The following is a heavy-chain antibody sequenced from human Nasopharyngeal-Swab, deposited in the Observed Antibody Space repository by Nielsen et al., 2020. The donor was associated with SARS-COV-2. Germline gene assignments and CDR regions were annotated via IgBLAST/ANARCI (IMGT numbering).Heavy chain of an antibody. J-gene: IGHJ4*02. D-gene: IGHD1-26*01. Sequence: WIRQPPGKGLEWVGRIKSKTDGGTTDYAAPVKGRFTISRDDSKSITYLQMNSLRAEDTAVYYCARSRAPHRPIVGATIDYWGQGTLVTVSS. V-gene: IGHV3-15*01. CDR3: ARSRAPHRPIVGATIDY. CDR2: IKSKTDGGTT.